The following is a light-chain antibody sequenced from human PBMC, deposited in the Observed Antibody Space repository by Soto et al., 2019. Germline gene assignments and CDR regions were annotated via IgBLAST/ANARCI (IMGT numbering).Light chain of an antibody. V-gene: IGLV2-14*01. CDR2: EVS. Sequence: QSVLTQPASASGSPGQSITISCTGTSSDVGGYNYVSWYQQHPGKAPKLMIYEVSNRPSRVSNRFSGSKSGNTASLTISGLQAEDEADYYCSSYTRSSTSYVFGTGTKLTVL. CDR1: SSDVGGYNY. CDR3: SSYTRSSTSYV. J-gene: IGLJ1*01.